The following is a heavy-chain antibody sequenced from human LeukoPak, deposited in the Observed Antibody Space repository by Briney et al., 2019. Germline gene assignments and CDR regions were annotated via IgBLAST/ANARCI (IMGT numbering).Heavy chain of an antibody. V-gene: IGHV3-21*01. Sequence: GGSLRLSCAASGFTFSSYAMSWVRQAPGKGLEWVSSISSSSSYIYYADSVKGRFTISRDNAKNSLYLQMNSLRAEDTAVYYCAREVVVPAAMGYYYYGTDVWGQGTTVTVSS. CDR2: ISSSSSYI. CDR1: GFTFSSYA. D-gene: IGHD2-2*01. J-gene: IGHJ6*02. CDR3: AREVVVPAAMGYYYYGTDV.